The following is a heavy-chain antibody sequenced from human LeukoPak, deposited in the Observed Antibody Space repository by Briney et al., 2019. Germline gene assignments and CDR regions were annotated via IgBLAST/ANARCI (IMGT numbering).Heavy chain of an antibody. CDR1: GYTFTSYG. V-gene: IGHV1-18*01. CDR3: ARGYDSSGYYYYYFDY. CDR2: ISAYNGNT. J-gene: IGHJ4*02. Sequence: GESLKISCKASGYTFTSYGISWVRQAPGQGLEWMGWISAYNGNTNYAQKLQGRVTMTTDTSTSTAYMELRSLRSDDTAVYYCARGYDSSGYYYYYFDYWGQGTLVTVSS. D-gene: IGHD3-22*01.